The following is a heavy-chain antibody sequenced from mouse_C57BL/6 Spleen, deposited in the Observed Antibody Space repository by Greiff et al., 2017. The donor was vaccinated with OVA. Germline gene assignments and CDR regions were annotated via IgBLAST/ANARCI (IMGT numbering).Heavy chain of an antibody. V-gene: IGHV5-17*01. Sequence: EVQLVESGGGLVKPGGSLKLSCAASGFTFSDYGMHWVRQAPEKGLEWVAYISSGSSTIYYADTVKGRFTISRDNAKNTLFLQMTSLRSEDTAMYYCARRGYGSSYEGYYAMDYWGQGTSVTVSS. CDR2: ISSGSSTI. CDR3: ARRGYGSSYEGYYAMDY. D-gene: IGHD1-1*01. CDR1: GFTFSDYG. J-gene: IGHJ4*01.